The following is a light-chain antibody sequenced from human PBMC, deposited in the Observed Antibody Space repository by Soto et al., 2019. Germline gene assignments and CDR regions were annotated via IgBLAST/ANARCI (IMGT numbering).Light chain of an antibody. CDR1: SSNIGGNS. J-gene: IGLJ1*01. CDR3: GSWDSRLSTYV. V-gene: IGLV1-51*01. CDR2: DDN. Sequence: QSVLTQPPSVSAAPGQKVTIACPGSSSNIGGNSVSWYQQLPGTAPKLLIYDDNKRPSGIPDRFSGSKSGTSATLGITGFQTGDEADYYCGSWDSRLSTYVFATGTKVTV.